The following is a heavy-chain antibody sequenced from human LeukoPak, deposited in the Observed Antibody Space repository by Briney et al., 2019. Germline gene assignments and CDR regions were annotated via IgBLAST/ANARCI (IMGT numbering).Heavy chain of an antibody. J-gene: IGHJ4*02. CDR3: TTDLGTYYHGSQRLIPIDY. V-gene: IGHV3-15*01. Sequence: GGSLRLSCVDSGLTFTNAWMSWVRQAPGKGLEWIGRIKSKTDGETTNYAEPVRGRFTISRDDSKSAVYLQMNSLKIEDTDVYYCTTDLGTYYHGSQRLIPIDYWGQGTLVTVSS. CDR1: GLTFTNAW. D-gene: IGHD3-10*01. CDR2: IKSKTDGETT.